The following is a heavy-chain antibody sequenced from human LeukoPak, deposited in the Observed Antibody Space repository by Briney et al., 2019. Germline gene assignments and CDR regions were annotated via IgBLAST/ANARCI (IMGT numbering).Heavy chain of an antibody. Sequence: ASVKVSCKASGYTFTGYYIHWVRQAPGQGLEWMGWIHPNSGGTNYAQKFQGRVTMTRDTSVSTAYMELSRLRSDDTAVYYCARGRGSWGFDYWGQGTLVTVSS. CDR1: GYTFTGYY. CDR2: IHPNSGGT. D-gene: IGHD1-26*01. CDR3: ARGRGSWGFDY. J-gene: IGHJ4*02. V-gene: IGHV1-2*02.